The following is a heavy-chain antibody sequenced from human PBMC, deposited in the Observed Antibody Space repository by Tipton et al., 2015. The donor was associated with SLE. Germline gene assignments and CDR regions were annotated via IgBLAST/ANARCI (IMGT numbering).Heavy chain of an antibody. CDR2: IYYTGST. D-gene: IGHD6-6*01. J-gene: IGHJ4*02. CDR3: ARVDPRSSSSGLYDY. CDR1: GGSIRSFY. Sequence: TLSLTCTVSGGSIRSFYWSWIRQPPGKGLEWIGNIYYTGSTNYNPSLKSRVTMSVDTSKNEFSLNLDSLTTADTAVYYCARVDPRSSSSGLYDYWGQGTLVTVSS. V-gene: IGHV4-59*01.